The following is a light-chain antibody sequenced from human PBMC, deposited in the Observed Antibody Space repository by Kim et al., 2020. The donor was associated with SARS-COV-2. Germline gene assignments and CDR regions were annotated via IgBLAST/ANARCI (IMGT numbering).Light chain of an antibody. J-gene: IGKJ2*01. Sequence: EPAASTCRSSQSLLHSNGYNYLDWYLQKPGQSPQLLIYLGSNRASGVPDRFSGSGSGTDFTLKISRVEGEDVGVYYCMQALQTPYTFGQGTKLEI. CDR2: LGS. CDR1: QSLLHSNGYNY. CDR3: MQALQTPYT. V-gene: IGKV2-28*01.